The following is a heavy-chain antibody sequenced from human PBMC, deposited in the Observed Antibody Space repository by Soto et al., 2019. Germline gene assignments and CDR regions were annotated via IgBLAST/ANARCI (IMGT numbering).Heavy chain of an antibody. Sequence: PGGSLRLSCAAPGFTFSDSPIHWVRQAPGKGLEWVSYISSSSSTIYYADSVKGRFTISRDNAKNSLYLQMNSLRDEDTAVYYCARDPLAYCGGDCPGYFQHWGQGTLVTVSS. CDR2: ISSSSSTI. CDR3: ARDPLAYCGGDCPGYFQH. J-gene: IGHJ1*01. CDR1: GFTFSDSP. D-gene: IGHD2-21*02. V-gene: IGHV3-48*02.